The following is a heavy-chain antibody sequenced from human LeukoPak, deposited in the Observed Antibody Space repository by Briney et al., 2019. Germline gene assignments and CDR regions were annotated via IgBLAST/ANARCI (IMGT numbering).Heavy chain of an antibody. D-gene: IGHD1-1*01. V-gene: IGHV4-59*01. CDR1: GHSISSYY. J-gene: IGHJ4*02. CDR3: ARDQLATLDY. CDR2: IYYRGST. Sequence: SETLSLTCTVSGHSISSYYWSWIRQPPGKGLEWIGYIYYRGSTNYNPSLKSRVTISVDTSKNQFSLKLSSVTAADTAVYYCARDQLATLDYWGQGTLVTVSS.